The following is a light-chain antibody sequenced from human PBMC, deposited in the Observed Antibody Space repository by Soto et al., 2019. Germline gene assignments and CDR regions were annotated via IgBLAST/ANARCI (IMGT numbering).Light chain of an antibody. Sequence: AIQMTQSPSSLSASVGDRVTITCRASQGIRNDLGWYQQRPGKAPKLLIYGASRLQSGVPSRFSGSGSGTDFTLTISSLQPEDFATYYCLQDYNYPWTFGQGTKVDIK. V-gene: IGKV1-6*01. J-gene: IGKJ1*01. CDR3: LQDYNYPWT. CDR2: GAS. CDR1: QGIRND.